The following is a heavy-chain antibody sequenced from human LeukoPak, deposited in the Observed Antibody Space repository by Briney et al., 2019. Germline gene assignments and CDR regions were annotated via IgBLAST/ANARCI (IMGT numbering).Heavy chain of an antibody. CDR3: ARHYYGDYAYYLDY. D-gene: IGHD4-17*01. Sequence: SETLSLTCTVSGGSISSRNYYWGWIRQPPGKELEWIGSINYSGTTYYNPSLRSRVTIFIDTSKNQFFLKLHSVTAPDTALYYCARHYYGDYAYYLDYWGQGTLVTVSS. CDR2: INYSGTT. V-gene: IGHV4-39*01. CDR1: GGSISSRNYY. J-gene: IGHJ4*02.